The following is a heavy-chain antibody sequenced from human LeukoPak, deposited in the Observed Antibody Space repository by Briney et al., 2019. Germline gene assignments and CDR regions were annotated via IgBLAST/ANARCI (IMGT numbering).Heavy chain of an antibody. CDR3: AKYLYSVSYYGMDV. J-gene: IGHJ6*02. D-gene: IGHD2-15*01. V-gene: IGHV3-23*01. CDR1: GFTFSSNA. Sequence: PGGSLRLSCSASGFTFSSNAMSWVRQAPGKGLEWVSAISGSGGSTYYADSVKGRFTISRDNSKNTPYLQMNSLRAEDTALYYCAKYLYSVSYYGMDVWGQGTTVTVSS. CDR2: ISGSGGST.